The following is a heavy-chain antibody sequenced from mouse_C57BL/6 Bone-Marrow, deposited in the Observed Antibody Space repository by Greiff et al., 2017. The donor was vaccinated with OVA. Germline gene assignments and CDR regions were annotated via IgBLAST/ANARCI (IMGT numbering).Heavy chain of an antibody. CDR1: GYSFTGYF. CDR3: ARMYYDSSLRYRYFDV. CDR2: INPYNGDT. D-gene: IGHD1-1*01. Sequence: EVKLMESGPELVKPGASVKISCKASGYSFTGYFMNWVKQSHGKSLEWIGRINPYNGDTFYNQKFKGKATLSVDKSSTTAHMELLSLTSEDIAVYCCARMYYDSSLRYRYFDVWGTGTTVTVSS. J-gene: IGHJ1*03. V-gene: IGHV1-37*01.